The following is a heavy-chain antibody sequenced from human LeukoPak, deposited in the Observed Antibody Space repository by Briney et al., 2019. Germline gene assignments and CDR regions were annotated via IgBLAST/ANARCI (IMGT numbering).Heavy chain of an antibody. CDR3: ARSEIRGSYSRFDY. CDR1: GGSISSGGYY. Sequence: SETLSLTCTVSGGSISSGGYYWSWIRQPPGKGLEWIGYIYHSGSTYYNPSLKSRVTMSVDTSKNQFSLKLSSVTAADTAVYYCARSEIRGSYSRFDYWGQGTLVTVSS. CDR2: IYHSGST. D-gene: IGHD1-26*01. V-gene: IGHV4-30-2*01. J-gene: IGHJ4*02.